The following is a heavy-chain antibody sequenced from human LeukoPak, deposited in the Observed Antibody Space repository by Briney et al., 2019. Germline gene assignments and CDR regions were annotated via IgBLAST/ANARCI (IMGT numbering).Heavy chain of an antibody. CDR1: GFTFSSYG. V-gene: IGHV3-48*04. Sequence: PGRSLRLSCAASGFTFSSYGMHWVRQAPGKGLEWVSYISSSGSTIYYADSVKGRFTISRDNAKNSLYLQMNSLRAEDTAVYYCARDSSVAAAGPAFDYWGQGTLVTVSS. J-gene: IGHJ4*02. CDR3: ARDSSVAAAGPAFDY. D-gene: IGHD6-13*01. CDR2: ISSSGSTI.